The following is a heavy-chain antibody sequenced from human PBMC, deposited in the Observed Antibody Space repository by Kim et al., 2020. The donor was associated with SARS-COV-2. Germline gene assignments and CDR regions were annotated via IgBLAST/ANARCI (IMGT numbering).Heavy chain of an antibody. CDR1: GFTFSVYG. CDR3: ANFES. V-gene: IGHV3-33*06. J-gene: IGHJ4*02. Sequence: GGSLRLSCAASGFTFSVYGMHWVRQAPGKGLEWVAVIRSDGSNKYYADSVKCRFTISRDNSKNMLFLQMNSLRAEDTAVYYCANFESWGQGTLVTVSS. CDR2: IRSDGSNK.